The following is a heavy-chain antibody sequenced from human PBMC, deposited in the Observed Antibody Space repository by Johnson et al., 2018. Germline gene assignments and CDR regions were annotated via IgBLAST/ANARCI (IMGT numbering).Heavy chain of an antibody. J-gene: IGHJ6*02. CDR1: GFTFNNYG. CDR3: ATSPVTPQGYYYYGMDV. CDR2: ISSSSGII. D-gene: IGHD4-17*01. Sequence: VQLVESGGGLVQPGGSLRLACGASGFTFNNYGMNWVRQAPGMGLEWISSISSSSGIINSADSVKGRFTISRDNAKKSLYLQRNSLRDEDTAVYYCATSPVTPQGYYYYGMDVWGQGTTVTVSS. V-gene: IGHV3-48*02.